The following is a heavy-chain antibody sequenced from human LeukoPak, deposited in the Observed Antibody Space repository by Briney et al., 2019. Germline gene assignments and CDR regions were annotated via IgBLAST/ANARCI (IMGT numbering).Heavy chain of an antibody. J-gene: IGHJ4*02. CDR3: ARILGGNFYFDY. Sequence: SETLSLTCTVSGGSISSGGYYWSWIRQHPGKGLEWIGYIYYSGSTYYNPSLKSRVTISVDTSKNLFSLKLSSVTAADTAVYYCARILGGNFYFDYWGQGTLVTVSS. CDR2: IYYSGST. CDR1: GGSISSGGYY. V-gene: IGHV4-31*03. D-gene: IGHD4-23*01.